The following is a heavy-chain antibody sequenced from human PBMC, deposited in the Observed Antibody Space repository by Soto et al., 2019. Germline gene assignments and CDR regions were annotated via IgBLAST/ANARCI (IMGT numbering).Heavy chain of an antibody. D-gene: IGHD3-22*01. CDR2: ISGSGGST. CDR1: GFTFSSYA. J-gene: IGHJ4*02. V-gene: IGHV3-23*01. CDR3: AKESDYYDSSGYAPDY. Sequence: GGSLRLSCAASGFTFSSYAMSWVRQAPGKGLEWVSAISGSGGSTYYADSVKGRFTIPRDNSKNTLYLQMNSLRAEDTAVYYCAKESDYYDSSGYAPDYWGQGTLVTVSS.